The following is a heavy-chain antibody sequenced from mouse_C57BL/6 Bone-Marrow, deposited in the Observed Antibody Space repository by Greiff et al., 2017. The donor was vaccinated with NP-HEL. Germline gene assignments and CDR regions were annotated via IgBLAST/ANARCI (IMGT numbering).Heavy chain of an antibody. J-gene: IGHJ3*01. CDR1: GYTFTDYE. CDR3: TDSSNHPAWFAY. Sequence: VQLQQSGAELVRPGASVTLSCKASGYTFTDYEMHWVKQTPVHGLEWIGAIDPETGGTAYNQKFKGKAILTADKSSSTAYMELRSLTSEDSAVYYCTDSSNHPAWFAYWGQGTLVTVSA. V-gene: IGHV1-15*01. CDR2: IDPETGGT. D-gene: IGHD2-5*01.